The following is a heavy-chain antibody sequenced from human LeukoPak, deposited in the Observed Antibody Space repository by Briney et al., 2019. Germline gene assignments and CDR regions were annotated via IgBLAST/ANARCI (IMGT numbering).Heavy chain of an antibody. J-gene: IGHJ4*02. V-gene: IGHV3-7*01. CDR2: IKQDGSEK. CDR3: ARLNDYVWGRPYLFDY. CDR1: GFTFSSYW. D-gene: IGHD3-16*01. Sequence: GGSLRLSCAASGFTFSSYWMSWVRQAPGKGLEWVANIKQDGSEKYYVDSVKGRFTISRDNAKNSLYLQMNSLRAEDTAVYYCARLNDYVWGRPYLFDYWGQGTLVTVS.